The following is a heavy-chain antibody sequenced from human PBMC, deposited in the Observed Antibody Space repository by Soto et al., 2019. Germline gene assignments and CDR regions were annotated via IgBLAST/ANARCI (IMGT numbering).Heavy chain of an antibody. J-gene: IGHJ5*02. CDR1: GGTFSSYA. D-gene: IGHD6-13*01. Sequence: KVSCKASGGTFSSYAISWVRQAPGQGLEWMGGIIPIFGTANYAQKFQGRVTITADESTSTAYMELSSLRSEDTAVYYCARIGYRNSWFDHWGHGTLVTVSS. CDR2: IIPIFGTA. CDR3: ARIGYRNSWFDH. V-gene: IGHV1-69*01.